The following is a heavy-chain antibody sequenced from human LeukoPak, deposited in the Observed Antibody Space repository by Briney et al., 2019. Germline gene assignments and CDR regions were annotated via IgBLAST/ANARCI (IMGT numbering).Heavy chain of an antibody. J-gene: IGHJ3*02. CDR1: GGSISSYY. CDR2: IYTPGTNY. Sequence: SXTLSLTCTVSGGSISSYYWSWIRQPAGKGLEWIGRIYTPGTNYNYNPSLKRRVTISIDTSKNQFSLKLTSVTAADTAVYYCARGIGTSYDSSRDAFDIWGQGTMVTVSS. D-gene: IGHD3-22*01. CDR3: ARGIGTSYDSSRDAFDI. V-gene: IGHV4-4*07.